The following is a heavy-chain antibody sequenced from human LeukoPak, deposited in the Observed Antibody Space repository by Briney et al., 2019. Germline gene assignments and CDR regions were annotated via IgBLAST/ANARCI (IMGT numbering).Heavy chain of an antibody. CDR3: ARAYGGNADFDY. CDR2: INHSGST. V-gene: IGHV4-34*01. J-gene: IGHJ4*02. D-gene: IGHD4-23*01. CDR1: DGPFSGCY. Sequence: SETLSLTCGVYDGPFSGCYWGWIRQPPGKGLEWIGEINHSGSTNYSPSLKSRVTISVDTSKNQFSLNLSSVTAADTAVYYCARAYGGNADFDYWGQGTLVTASS.